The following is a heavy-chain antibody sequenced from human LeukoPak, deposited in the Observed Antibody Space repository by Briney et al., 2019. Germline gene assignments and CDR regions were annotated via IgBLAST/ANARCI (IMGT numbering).Heavy chain of an antibody. CDR3: AKNYDDSSGAMVDDAFDI. D-gene: IGHD3-22*01. J-gene: IGHJ3*02. V-gene: IGHV4-39*07. CDR2: ISFSWNT. Sequence: SETLSLTCTVSGGPISSSGYYWGWIRQSPGKGLEWIGSISFSWNTYYNPSLKSRVTISVDTSKNQLSLRLRSVTAADTAVYYCAKNYDDSSGAMVDDAFDIWGQGTMVTVSS. CDR1: GGPISSSGYY.